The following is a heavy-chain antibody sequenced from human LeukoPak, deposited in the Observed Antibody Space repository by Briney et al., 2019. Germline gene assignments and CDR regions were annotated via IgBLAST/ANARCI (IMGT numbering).Heavy chain of an antibody. CDR2: ISSNGGST. D-gene: IGHD3-10*01. J-gene: IGHJ3*02. CDR3: ARSPGEVVNPEYAFDI. CDR1: GFTFSSYA. V-gene: IGHV3-64*01. Sequence: GGSLRLSCAASGFTFSSYAMHWVRQAPGKGLEYVSAISSNGGSTYYANSVKGRFTISRDNSKNTLYLQMGSLRAEDMAVYYCARSPGEVVNPEYAFDIWGQRDNGHRLF.